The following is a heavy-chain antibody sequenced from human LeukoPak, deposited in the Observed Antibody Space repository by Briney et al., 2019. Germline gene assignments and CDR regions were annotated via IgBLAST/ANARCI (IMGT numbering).Heavy chain of an antibody. CDR3: ASQYSSGRYRFDY. D-gene: IGHD6-19*01. V-gene: IGHV4-39*01. CDR1: GGSISSSSYY. CDR2: IFYSGST. J-gene: IGHJ4*02. Sequence: LETLSLTCTVSGGSISSSSYYWGWIRQSPGKGLEWIANIFYSGSTYYNPSLKSRVTISVDTSKNQFSLKLSSVTAADTAVYYCASQYSSGRYRFDYWGQGTLVAVSS.